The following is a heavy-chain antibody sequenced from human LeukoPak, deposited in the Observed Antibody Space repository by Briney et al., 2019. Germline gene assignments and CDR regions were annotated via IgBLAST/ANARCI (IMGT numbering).Heavy chain of an antibody. D-gene: IGHD5-24*01. CDR1: GLTVSSYS. CDR3: AKSRDGYNYVVGY. CDR2: ISGSGGST. V-gene: IGHV3-23*01. J-gene: IGHJ4*02. Sequence: GGSLRLSCVASGLTVSSYSMNWVRQAPGKGLEWVSAISGSGGSTYYADSVKGRFTISRDNSKNTLYLQMNSLRAEDTAVYYCAKSRDGYNYVVGYWGQGTLVTVSS.